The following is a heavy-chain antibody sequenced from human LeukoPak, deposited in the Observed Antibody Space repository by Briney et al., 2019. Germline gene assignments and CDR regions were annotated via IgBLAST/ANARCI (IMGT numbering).Heavy chain of an antibody. CDR3: AKDDSSGYYYGYYFDY. CDR2: ISGSGGST. Sequence: AGASLRLSRAASGFTLCSYGMSWVRQGPGEGLGWVSAISGSGGSTYYADSVKGRFTISRDNSKNTLYLQMNSLRAEDTAVYYCAKDDSSGYYYGYYFDYWGQGTLVTVSS. D-gene: IGHD3-22*01. CDR1: GFTLCSYG. J-gene: IGHJ4*02. V-gene: IGHV3-23*01.